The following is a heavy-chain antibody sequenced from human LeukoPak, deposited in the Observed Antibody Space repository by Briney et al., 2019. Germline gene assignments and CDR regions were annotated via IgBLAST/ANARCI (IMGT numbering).Heavy chain of an antibody. Sequence: SETLSLTCTVSGGSISSYYWSWIRQPAGKGLEWIGRIYTSGSTNYNPSLKSRVTISVDTSKNQFSLKLSSVTAADTAVYFCARDAPYNSGWYPDYWGQGTLVTVSS. D-gene: IGHD6-19*01. V-gene: IGHV4-4*07. CDR2: IYTSGST. CDR1: GGSISSYY. CDR3: ARDAPYNSGWYPDY. J-gene: IGHJ4*02.